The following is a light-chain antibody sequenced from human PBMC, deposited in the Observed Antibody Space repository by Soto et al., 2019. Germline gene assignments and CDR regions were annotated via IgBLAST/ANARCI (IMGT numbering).Light chain of an antibody. J-gene: IGKJ1*01. CDR2: GAS. CDR3: QQYNNWPRT. Sequence: EIVMTQSPATLSVSPGERATLSCRASQSVSSNLAWYQQKPGQAPRLLIYGASTRATGIPARFSGSGSGTEFTLTISSLQSGDFAVYYCQQYNNWPRTFGHGTKVDIK. V-gene: IGKV3-15*01. CDR1: QSVSSN.